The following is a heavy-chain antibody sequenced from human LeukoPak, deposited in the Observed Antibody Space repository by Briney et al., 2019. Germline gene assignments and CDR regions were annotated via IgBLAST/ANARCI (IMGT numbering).Heavy chain of an antibody. Sequence: SETLSLTCTVSGGTISSYYWSWIRQPPGKGLEWIGDIYYSGSTNYNPSLKSRVTISVDTSKNQFSLKLSSVTAADTAVYYCARKTYYDSSGYYQGLDYWGQGTLVTVSS. J-gene: IGHJ4*02. D-gene: IGHD3-22*01. V-gene: IGHV4-59*12. CDR1: GGTISSYY. CDR3: ARKTYYDSSGYYQGLDY. CDR2: IYYSGST.